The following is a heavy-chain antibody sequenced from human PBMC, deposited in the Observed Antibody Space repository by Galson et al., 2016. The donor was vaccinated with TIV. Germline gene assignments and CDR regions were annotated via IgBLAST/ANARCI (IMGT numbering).Heavy chain of an antibody. V-gene: IGHV3-74*01. CDR1: GFSVSNSW. J-gene: IGHJ5*02. Sequence: SLRLSCAASGFSVSNSWMHWVRQAPGKGLVWVSRMHEDGNTIDHADSVRGRFTISRDNARNTLYLKMNSLRAEDSGVYYCSRDFTGPYDQWGHGTLVTVSS. D-gene: IGHD1-14*01. CDR3: SRDFTGPYDQ. CDR2: MHEDGNTI.